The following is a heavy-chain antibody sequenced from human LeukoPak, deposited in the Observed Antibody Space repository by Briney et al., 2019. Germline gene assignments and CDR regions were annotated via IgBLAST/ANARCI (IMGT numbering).Heavy chain of an antibody. CDR1: GGSISNSRYY. V-gene: IGHV4-39*01. D-gene: IGHD2-15*01. J-gene: IGHJ4*02. CDR3: ARHREEDRGGWSAGPYFDY. CDR2: IYYSGST. Sequence: KPSETLSLTCSVSGGSISNSRYYWGWIRQPPGKGLEWIGSIYYSGSTYYNSSLKSRVTISVDTSKNQFSLKLSSVAAADTAVYYCARHREEDRGGWSAGPYFDYWGQGTLVTVSS.